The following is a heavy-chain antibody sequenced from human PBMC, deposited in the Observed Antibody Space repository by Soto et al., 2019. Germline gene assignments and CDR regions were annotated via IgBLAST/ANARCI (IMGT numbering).Heavy chain of an antibody. CDR3: ARFGRGGFAP. V-gene: IGHV4-59*12. CDR2: MFHTGTT. CDR1: GDSITTSF. J-gene: IGHJ3*01. D-gene: IGHD3-16*01. Sequence: QVQLQESGPGLVKPSETLSLTCTVSGDSITTSFWGWIRQPPGKGLEWIGYMFHTGTTKYNPSLESRVTLSVDTSKNQFSLNLSSVTAADTAVYFCARFGRGGFAPWGQGTMVSVSS.